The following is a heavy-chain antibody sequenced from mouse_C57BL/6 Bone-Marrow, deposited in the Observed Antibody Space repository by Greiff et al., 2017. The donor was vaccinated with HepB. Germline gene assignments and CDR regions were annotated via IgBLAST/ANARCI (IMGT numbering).Heavy chain of an antibody. D-gene: IGHD6-1*01. V-gene: IGHV1-81*01. CDR2: IYPRSGNT. J-gene: IGHJ4*01. CDR3: ARSLPFCYYAMDY. Sequence: QVHVKQSGAELARPGASVKLSCKASGYTFTSYGISWVKQRTGQGLEWIGEIYPRSGNTYYNEKFKGKATLTADKSSSTAYMELRSLTSEDSAVYFCARSLPFCYYAMDYWGQGTSVTVSS. CDR1: GYTFTSYG.